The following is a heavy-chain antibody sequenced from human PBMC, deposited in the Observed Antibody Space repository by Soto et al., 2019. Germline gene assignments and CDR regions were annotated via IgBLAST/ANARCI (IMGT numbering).Heavy chain of an antibody. D-gene: IGHD3-10*01. J-gene: IGHJ6*03. V-gene: IGHV1-69*01. CDR1: GRTFSRDA. CDR2: IIPLLGTA. CDR3: ARGLGDPTHFYCMDL. Sequence: QVQLVQSGAEVKKPGSSVKVSCQASGRTFSRDAITWVRQAPGQGLEWMGGIIPLLGTANYAHMVQGRVTITADESTSTDFMELGSLRSEDTAVFYCARGLGDPTHFYCMDLWGQGTTVTVSS.